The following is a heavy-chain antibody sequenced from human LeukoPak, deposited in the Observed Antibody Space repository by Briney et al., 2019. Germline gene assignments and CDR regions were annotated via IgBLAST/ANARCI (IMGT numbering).Heavy chain of an antibody. CDR3: AKDCSSTSCPTSDY. D-gene: IGHD2-2*01. CDR1: GFTFSIYA. V-gene: IGHV3-23*01. Sequence: PGGSLRLSCAASGFTFSIYAMSWLRQAQGPGLDWVSAISGSGVSTYYADSVKGRFTISRDNSKNTLYLQMTSLRAEDTAVYYCAKDCSSTSCPTSDYWGQGTLVTVSS. J-gene: IGHJ4*02. CDR2: ISGSGVST.